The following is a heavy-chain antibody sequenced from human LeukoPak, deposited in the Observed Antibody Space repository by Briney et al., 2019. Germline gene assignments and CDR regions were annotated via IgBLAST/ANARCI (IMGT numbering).Heavy chain of an antibody. V-gene: IGHV1-18*01. Sequence: GASVKVSCKASGYTFTSYGISWVRQAPGQGLEWMGWISAYNGNTNYAQKLQGRATMTTDTSTSTAYMELRSLRSDDTAVYYCASDLMVRGGTLLDYWGQGTLVTVSS. CDR1: GYTFTSYG. J-gene: IGHJ4*02. D-gene: IGHD3-10*01. CDR2: ISAYNGNT. CDR3: ASDLMVRGGTLLDY.